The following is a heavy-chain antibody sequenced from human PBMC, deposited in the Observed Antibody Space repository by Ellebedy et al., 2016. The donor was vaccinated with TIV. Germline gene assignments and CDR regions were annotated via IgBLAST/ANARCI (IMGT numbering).Heavy chain of an antibody. V-gene: IGHV3-7*01. CDR3: ARGGATSSRYWRN. CDR1: EFAFETDW. J-gene: IGHJ4*02. Sequence: GESLKISCAASEFAFETDWMTWVRQAPGKGLEWVANINQEGSDKSYVDSVKGRFTISRDNAKSSLYLQMNSLRAEDTAGYYCARGGATSSRYWRNWGQGALVTVSS. CDR2: INQEGSDK. D-gene: IGHD2-2*01.